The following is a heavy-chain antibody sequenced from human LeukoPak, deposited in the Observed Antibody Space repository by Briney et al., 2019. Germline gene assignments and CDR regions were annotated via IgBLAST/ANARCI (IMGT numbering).Heavy chain of an antibody. V-gene: IGHV1-18*01. CDR2: ISAYNGNT. CDR1: GGTFSSYA. CDR3: ARSLRDGYNIDY. D-gene: IGHD5-24*01. J-gene: IGHJ4*02. Sequence: ASVKVSCKASGGTFSSYAINWVRQAPGQGLEWMGRISAYNGNTNYAQKLQGRVTMTTDTTTSTAYMELRSLRSDDTAVYYCARSLRDGYNIDYWGQGTLVTVSS.